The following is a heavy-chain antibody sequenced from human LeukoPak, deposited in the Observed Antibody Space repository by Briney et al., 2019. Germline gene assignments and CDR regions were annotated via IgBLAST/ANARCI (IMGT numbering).Heavy chain of an antibody. J-gene: IGHJ4*02. D-gene: IGHD3-22*01. CDR2: IYYTGST. V-gene: IGHV4-59*12. CDR3: ARVNYDSSGYFDY. CDR1: GDSISSSY. Sequence: PSETLSLTCTVSGDSISSSYWSWSWIRQPPGKGLEWVGSIYYTGSTEKNPSLKSRVSISLETSKNQFSLRLSSVTAADTAVYYCARVNYDSSGYFDYWGQGTLVTVSS.